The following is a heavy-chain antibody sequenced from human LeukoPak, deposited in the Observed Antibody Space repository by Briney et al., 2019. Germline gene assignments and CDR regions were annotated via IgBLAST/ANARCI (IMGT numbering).Heavy chain of an antibody. J-gene: IGHJ5*02. CDR2: ISSSGSTI. CDR3: AKELDYGDYGDWFDP. V-gene: IGHV3-48*04. D-gene: IGHD4-17*01. CDR1: GFTFSSYS. Sequence: GGSLRLSCAASGFTFSSYSMNWVRQAPGKGLEWVSYISSSGSTIYYADSVKGRFTISRDNAKNSLYLQMNSLRAEDTAVYYCAKELDYGDYGDWFDPWGQGTLVTVSS.